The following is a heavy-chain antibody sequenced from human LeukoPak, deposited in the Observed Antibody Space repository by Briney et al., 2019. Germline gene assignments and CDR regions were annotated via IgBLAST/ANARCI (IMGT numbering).Heavy chain of an antibody. CDR1: GGTFSSYA. J-gene: IGHJ6*02. D-gene: IGHD6-19*01. CDR2: MNPNSGNT. V-gene: IGHV1-8*02. Sequence: ASVKVSCKASGGTFSSYAINWVRQATGQGLEWMGWMNPNSGNTGYAQKFQGRVTMTRNTSISTAYMELSSLRSEDTAVYYCARGLFPSDSGGWYGHNYYYYGMDVWGQGTTVTVSS. CDR3: ARGLFPSDSGGWYGHNYYYYGMDV.